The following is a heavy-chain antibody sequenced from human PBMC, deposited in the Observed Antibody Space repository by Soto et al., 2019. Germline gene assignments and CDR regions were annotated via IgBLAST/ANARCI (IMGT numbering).Heavy chain of an antibody. D-gene: IGHD2-2*02. Sequence: PGESLKISWKGSGYSVTTYWIGWVRQMPGKGLELMGIIYPGDSDTRYSPSFQGQVTISADKSISTAYLQWSSLKASDTAMYYCATGGYCSSTSSYNFFYXWGQGTLFTVSX. V-gene: IGHV5-51*01. J-gene: IGHJ4*02. CDR2: IYPGDSDT. CDR3: ATGGYCSSTSSYNFFYX. CDR1: GYSVTTYW.